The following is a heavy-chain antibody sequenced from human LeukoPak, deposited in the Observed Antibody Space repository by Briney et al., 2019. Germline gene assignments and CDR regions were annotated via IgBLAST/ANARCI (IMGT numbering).Heavy chain of an antibody. J-gene: IGHJ4*02. D-gene: IGHD3-3*01. V-gene: IGHV3-21*01. CDR1: GFTFSSYS. Sequence: GGSLRLSCAASGFTFSSYSMNWVRQAPGKGLEWVSSISSSSYIYYADSVKGRFTISRDNAKNSLYLKMNSLRAEYTAVYYCARDPLRFGIRFPDDYWGQGTLVTVSS. CDR3: ARDPLRFGIRFPDDY. CDR2: ISSSSYI.